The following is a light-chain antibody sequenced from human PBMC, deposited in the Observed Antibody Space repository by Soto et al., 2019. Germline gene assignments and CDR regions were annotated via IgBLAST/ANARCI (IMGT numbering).Light chain of an antibody. CDR1: QSVSSY. Sequence: EILMTQSPGTLSLSQGERATLXXRASQSVSSYLAWYQQKPGQAPRLVXYGVSSRATGIPDRFSGSGSGTDFTLTISRLEPEDFAVFYCQQYGSSLPWTFGQGTKVDIK. CDR2: GVS. J-gene: IGKJ1*01. V-gene: IGKV3-20*01. CDR3: QQYGSSLPWT.